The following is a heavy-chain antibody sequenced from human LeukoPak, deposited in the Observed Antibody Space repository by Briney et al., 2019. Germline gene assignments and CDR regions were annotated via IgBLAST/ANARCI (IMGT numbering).Heavy chain of an antibody. CDR2: ISYIGST. D-gene: IGHD2-2*01. V-gene: IGHV4-59*08. Sequence: SDTLSLTCAVSDDSFGSHYWTWIRQPPGKGLEWIGYISYIGSTNYNPSLKSRVTISIDTSKNQFSLKLSSVTAADTAVYYCARGGYCSSTSCYSWFDPWGQGTLVTVSS. CDR3: ARGGYCSSTSCYSWFDP. CDR1: DDSFGSHY. J-gene: IGHJ5*02.